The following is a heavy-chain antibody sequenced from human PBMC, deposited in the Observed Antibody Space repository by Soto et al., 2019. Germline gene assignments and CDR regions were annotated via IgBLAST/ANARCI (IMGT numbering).Heavy chain of an antibody. CDR2: IYWNDDT. CDR1: GFSLTTAGAG. CDR3: AHRGYGNYPRDNWFAP. J-gene: IGHJ5*02. D-gene: IGHD4-17*01. V-gene: IGHV2-5*01. Sequence: QITLKEAGPTLVKPTQTLTLTCTFSGFSLTTAGAGVGWIRQPPGKALEWLALIYWNDDTRYSPSLKNSLTITKDTSKYQVVLRMTNMDPVDTATYYCAHRGYGNYPRDNWFAPWGQGILFIVSS.